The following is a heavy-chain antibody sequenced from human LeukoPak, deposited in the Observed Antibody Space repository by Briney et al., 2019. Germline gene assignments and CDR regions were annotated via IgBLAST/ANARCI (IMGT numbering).Heavy chain of an antibody. CDR3: TRDLTGPLDY. D-gene: IGHD7-27*01. Sequence: GGSLRLSCAASGFTFSSYWMHWVRQAPGKGQVWVSRINRDGSSSTYADSVKGRFTISRDNAKNTLYLQMNSLRAEDTAVYYCTRDLTGPLDYWGQGTLVTVSS. V-gene: IGHV3-74*01. J-gene: IGHJ4*02. CDR1: GFTFSSYW. CDR2: INRDGSSS.